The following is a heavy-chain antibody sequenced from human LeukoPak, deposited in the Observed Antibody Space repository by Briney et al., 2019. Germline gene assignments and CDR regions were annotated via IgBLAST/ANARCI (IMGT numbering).Heavy chain of an antibody. D-gene: IGHD1-26*01. V-gene: IGHV1-2*02. J-gene: IGHJ5*02. CDR1: GGTFSSYA. CDR3: ASWEGLQENWFDP. CDR2: INPNSGGT. Sequence: ASVKVSCKASGGTFSSYAISWVRQAPGQGLEWMGWINPNSGGTNYAQRFQGRVTMTRDTSISTAYMELSRLRSDDTAVYYCASWEGLQENWFDPWGQGTLVTVSS.